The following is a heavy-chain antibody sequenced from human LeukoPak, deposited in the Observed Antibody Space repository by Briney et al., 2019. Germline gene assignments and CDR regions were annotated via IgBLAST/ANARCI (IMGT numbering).Heavy chain of an antibody. D-gene: IGHD4-17*01. Sequence: GGSLRLSCAASGFTFSSYWMPWARHAPGKGLVWVSRINSDGSSTSHADSVKGRFTISRDNAKNTLYLQMNSLRAEDTAVYYCARDHTTVTSPYYYYGMDVWGQGTTVTVSS. CDR1: GFTFSSYW. CDR2: INSDGSST. V-gene: IGHV3-74*01. J-gene: IGHJ6*02. CDR3: ARDHTTVTSPYYYYGMDV.